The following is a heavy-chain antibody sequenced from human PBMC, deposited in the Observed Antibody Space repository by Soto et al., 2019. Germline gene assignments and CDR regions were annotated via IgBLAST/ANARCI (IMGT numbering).Heavy chain of an antibody. Sequence: TSETLSLTCAVYGGSFSGYYWSWIRQPPGKGLEWIGEINHSGSTNYNPSLKSRVTISVDTSKNQFSLKLSSVTAADTAVYYCARVVPAALIDYWGQGTLVTVSS. V-gene: IGHV4-34*01. D-gene: IGHD2-2*01. CDR2: INHSGST. CDR3: ARVVPAALIDY. J-gene: IGHJ4*02. CDR1: GGSFSGYY.